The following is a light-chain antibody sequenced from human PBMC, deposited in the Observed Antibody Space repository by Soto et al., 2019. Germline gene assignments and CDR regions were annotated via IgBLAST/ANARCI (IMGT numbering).Light chain of an antibody. V-gene: IGLV2-8*01. CDR3: SSFKGTNSFV. Sequence: QSALAQPPSASGSPGQSVTISCTGTYSDIGAYNXXXXXXXXXXXXPKLIIYEVTKRPSGVPDRIFASKSGNTASLTVSGLQADDEANYYCSSFKGTNSFVFGTGTKVTVL. CDR2: EVT. J-gene: IGLJ1*01. CDR1: YSDIGAYNX.